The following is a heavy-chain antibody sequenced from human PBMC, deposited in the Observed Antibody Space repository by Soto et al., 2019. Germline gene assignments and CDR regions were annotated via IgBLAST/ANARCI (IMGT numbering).Heavy chain of an antibody. CDR3: ARDRAAGGY. V-gene: IGHV3-48*03. Sequence: PGGSLRLSCAASGFSFSNYEMNWVRQAPRKGLEWVAYISSGGDTIHYADSVRGRFTVSRDNARNSLSLQMNTLRVEDTALYYCARDRAAGGYWGQGTLVTVSS. D-gene: IGHD6-13*01. J-gene: IGHJ4*02. CDR1: GFSFSNYE. CDR2: ISSGGDTI.